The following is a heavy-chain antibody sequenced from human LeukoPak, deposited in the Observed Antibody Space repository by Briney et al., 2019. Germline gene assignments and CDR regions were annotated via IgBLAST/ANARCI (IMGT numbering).Heavy chain of an antibody. V-gene: IGHV4-34*01. CDR1: GGSFSGYY. CDR2: INHSGST. CDR3: ARGNYYDFLGYYYMDV. Sequence: RSSETLSLTCAVYGGSFSGYYWSWIRQPPGKGLEWIGEINHSGSTNYNPSLKSRVTISVDTSKNQFSLKLSSVTAADTAVYYCARGNYYDFLGYYYMDVWGKGTTVTISS. J-gene: IGHJ6*03. D-gene: IGHD3-3*01.